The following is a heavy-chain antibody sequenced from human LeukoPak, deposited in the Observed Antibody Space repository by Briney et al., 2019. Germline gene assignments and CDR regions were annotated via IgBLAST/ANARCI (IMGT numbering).Heavy chain of an antibody. D-gene: IGHD2-15*01. Sequence: GGSLRLSCAASGFTSSSYAMHWVRQAPGKGLEWVAVISYNGSNKYYADSVKGRFTISRDNSKNTLYLQMNSLRAEDTAVYYCARGLESLGVGYFDYWGQGTLVTVSS. J-gene: IGHJ4*02. V-gene: IGHV3-30-3*01. CDR1: GFTSSSYA. CDR3: ARGLESLGVGYFDY. CDR2: ISYNGSNK.